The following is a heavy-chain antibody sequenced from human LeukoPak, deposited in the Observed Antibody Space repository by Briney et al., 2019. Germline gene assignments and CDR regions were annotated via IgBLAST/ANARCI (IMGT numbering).Heavy chain of an antibody. D-gene: IGHD4-11*01. CDR1: GFTFSSYS. Sequence: PGGSLRLSCTASGFTFSSYSMNWVRQAPGKGLEWVSYISSSGSTIYYADSVKGRFTISRDNAKNSLYLQMNSLRAEDTVVYYCARDSHDYTFDIWGQGTMVTVSS. V-gene: IGHV3-48*04. CDR3: ARDSHDYTFDI. J-gene: IGHJ3*02. CDR2: ISSSGSTI.